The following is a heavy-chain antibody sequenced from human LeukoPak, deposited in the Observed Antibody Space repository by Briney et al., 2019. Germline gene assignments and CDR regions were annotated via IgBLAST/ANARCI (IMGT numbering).Heavy chain of an antibody. V-gene: IGHV4-39*01. CDR1: GGSISSSSYY. Sequence: SETLSLTCTVSGGSISSSSYYWGWIRQPPGKGLEWIGSIYYSGSTYYNPSLKSRVTISVDTSKNQFSLKLSSVTAADTAVYYCARSPNLLFDYWGQGTLVTVSS. J-gene: IGHJ4*02. CDR2: IYYSGST. CDR3: ARSPNLLFDY.